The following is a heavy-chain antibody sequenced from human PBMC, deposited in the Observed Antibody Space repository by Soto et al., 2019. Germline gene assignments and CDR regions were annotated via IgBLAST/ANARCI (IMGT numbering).Heavy chain of an antibody. V-gene: IGHV3-30*18. CDR3: AKDCKPHYYYYGMDV. CDR2: ISYDGSNK. Sequence: ESGGGVVQPGRSLRLSCAASGFTFSSYGMHWVRQAPGKGLEWVAVISYDGSNKYYADSVKGRFTISRDNSKNTLYLQMNSLRAEDTAVYYCAKDCKPHYYYYGMDVWGQGTTVTVSS. J-gene: IGHJ6*02. CDR1: GFTFSSYG.